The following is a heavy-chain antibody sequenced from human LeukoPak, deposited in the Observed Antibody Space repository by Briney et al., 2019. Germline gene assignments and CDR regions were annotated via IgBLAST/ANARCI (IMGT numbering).Heavy chain of an antibody. CDR1: GFTFSSYG. CDR2: ISYDGSNK. V-gene: IGHV3-30*18. CDR3: AKELLWFGSPGGMDV. Sequence: GGSLRLSCAASGFTFSSYGMYWVRQAPGKGLEWVAVISYDGSNKYYADSVKGRFTISRDNSKNTLYLQMNSLRAEDTAVYYCAKELLWFGSPGGMDVWGQGTTVTVSS. J-gene: IGHJ6*02. D-gene: IGHD3-10*01.